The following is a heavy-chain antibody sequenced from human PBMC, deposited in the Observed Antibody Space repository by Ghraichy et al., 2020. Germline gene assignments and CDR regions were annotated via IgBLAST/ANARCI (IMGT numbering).Heavy chain of an antibody. D-gene: IGHD5-18*01. CDR2: ISGSGGST. CDR3: AKPDSGYSYANAFDI. Sequence: LSLTCAASGFTFSSYAMSWVRQAPGKGLEWVSAISGSGGSTYYADSVKGRFTISRDNSKNTLYLQMNSLRAEDTAVYYCAKPDSGYSYANAFDIWGQGTMVTVSS. CDR1: GFTFSSYA. J-gene: IGHJ3*02. V-gene: IGHV3-23*01.